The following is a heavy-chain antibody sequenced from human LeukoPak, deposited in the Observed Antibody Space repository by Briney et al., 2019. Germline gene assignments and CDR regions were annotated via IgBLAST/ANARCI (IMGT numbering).Heavy chain of an antibody. J-gene: IGHJ4*02. CDR2: IKQDGSEK. D-gene: IGHD6-19*01. CDR1: GCSFSSYW. V-gene: IGHV3-7*01. Sequence: GGSLRLSCAASGCSFSSYWMSWVRQAPGKGLEWVANIKQDGSEKYYVDSVKGRFTISRDNAKNSLYLQMNSLRTEDTAVYYCARIRRGWSQNWDYWGQGTLVTVSS. CDR3: ARIRRGWSQNWDY.